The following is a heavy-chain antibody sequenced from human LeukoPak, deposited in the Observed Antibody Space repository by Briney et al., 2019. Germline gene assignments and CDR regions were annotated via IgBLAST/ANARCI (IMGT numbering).Heavy chain of an antibody. CDR1: GFTFSNYA. V-gene: IGHV3-23*01. D-gene: IGHD1-26*01. Sequence: GGSLRLSCGASGFTFSNYAMSWVRQAPGKGLEWVSGINDSSTRFYAASVKGRFTSSRDNPKNTLYLQMNGLRVEDTAVYYCATRTVGAIYYWGQGTLVTVSS. CDR3: ATRTVGAIYY. CDR2: INDSSTR. J-gene: IGHJ4*02.